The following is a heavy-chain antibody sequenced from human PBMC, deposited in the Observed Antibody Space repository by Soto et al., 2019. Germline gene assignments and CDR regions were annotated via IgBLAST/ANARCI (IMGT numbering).Heavy chain of an antibody. J-gene: IGHJ4*02. CDR2: ISYDGTDK. CDR1: GSSFSRYG. CDR3: AKERGYYSSSGPFY. Sequence: QVQLVESGGGVVQPGRSLRLSCAASGSSFSRYGIHWVRQFPGKGLEWVAVISYDGTDKHYAASVKGRFTFSRDNSKNTVYLQMNSLRAGDTAVYLWAKERGYYSSSGPFYWCQGTLVTVSS. D-gene: IGHD6-13*01. V-gene: IGHV3-30*18.